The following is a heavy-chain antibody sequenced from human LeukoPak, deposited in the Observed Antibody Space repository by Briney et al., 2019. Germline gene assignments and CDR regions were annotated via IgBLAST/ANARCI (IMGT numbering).Heavy chain of an antibody. Sequence: NPGGSLRLSCAASGFTFSTYTMNWVRQAPGKGLEWVSTVSDSRDVHYSDSVKGRFTISRDNAKNTLYLQMNSLRAEDTAVYYCATSWSFGPHYFDDWGQGTLVTVSS. CDR1: GFTFSTYT. CDR2: VSDSRDV. J-gene: IGHJ4*02. V-gene: IGHV3-69-1*01. CDR3: ATSWSFGPHYFDD. D-gene: IGHD3/OR15-3a*01.